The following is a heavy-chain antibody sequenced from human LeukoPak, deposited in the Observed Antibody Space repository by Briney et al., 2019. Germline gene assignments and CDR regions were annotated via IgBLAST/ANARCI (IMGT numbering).Heavy chain of an antibody. CDR3: ARGLDYDSSGYYFDY. J-gene: IGHJ4*02. V-gene: IGHV4-4*07. Sequence: SETLSLTCTVSGGSISSYYWSWIRQPAGKGLEWIGRIYTSGSTNYNPSLKSRVTMSVDTSKNQFSLKLSSVTAADTAVYYCARGLDYDSSGYYFDYWGQGTLVTVSP. D-gene: IGHD3-22*01. CDR1: GGSISSYY. CDR2: IYTSGST.